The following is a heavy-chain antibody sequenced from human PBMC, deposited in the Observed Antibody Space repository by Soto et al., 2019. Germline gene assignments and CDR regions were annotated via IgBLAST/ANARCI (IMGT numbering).Heavy chain of an antibody. CDR1: GFTFSSCA. Sequence: GVSLRLSYAASGFTFSSCAMHWVRQAPGKGLEWVALISYDGSNKYYADSVKGRFTISRDNSKNTLYLQMNSLRAEDTAVYYCARDKRDLRFLEWSYYFDYWGQGT. CDR2: ISYDGSNK. CDR3: ARDKRDLRFLEWSYYFDY. V-gene: IGHV3-30-3*01. J-gene: IGHJ4*02. D-gene: IGHD3-3*01.